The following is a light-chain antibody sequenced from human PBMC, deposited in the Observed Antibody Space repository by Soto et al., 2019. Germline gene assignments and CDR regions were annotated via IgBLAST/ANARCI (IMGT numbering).Light chain of an antibody. CDR3: QQYGPSPT. Sequence: EIVLTQSPGTLSLSPGERAILFCRASATIRSNYLAWYQQKPGQAPRLLIYDASSRATGIPDRFSGSGSGTDFTLTISRLEPEDFAVYDCQQYGPSPTFGPGTKVDI. J-gene: IGKJ3*01. CDR1: ATIRSNY. V-gene: IGKV3-20*01. CDR2: DAS.